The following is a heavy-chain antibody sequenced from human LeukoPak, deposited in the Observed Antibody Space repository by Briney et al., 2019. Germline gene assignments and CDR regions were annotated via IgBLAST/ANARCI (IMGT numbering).Heavy chain of an antibody. CDR2: IYHDGYT. CDR3: VGITAADTFYFDY. CDR1: GGSISNSNW. Sequence: PSETLSLTCAVSGGSISNSNWWSWVRQPPGKGLEWIGEIYHDGYTNYNPSLKSRVTISVDKSKNQFSLKLTSVTAADTAVYYCVGITAADTFYFDYWGQGTLVTVSS. D-gene: IGHD6-13*01. V-gene: IGHV4-4*02. J-gene: IGHJ4*02.